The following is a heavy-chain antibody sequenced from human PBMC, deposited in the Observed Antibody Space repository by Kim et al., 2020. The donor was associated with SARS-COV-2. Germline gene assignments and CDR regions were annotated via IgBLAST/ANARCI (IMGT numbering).Heavy chain of an antibody. CDR2: ISYDGIHK. V-gene: IGHV3-30*18. J-gene: IGHJ4*02. CDR1: GFPFSSFA. CDR3: AKALGRELLSPMDY. D-gene: IGHD3-10*01. Sequence: GGSLRLSCAASGFPFSSFAMHWVRQSPGKGLEWVAIISYDGIHKYYADSVKGRFTISRDYSNNTLNLQMNSLRADDTALYYCAKALGRELLSPMDYWGRGTLVTVSS.